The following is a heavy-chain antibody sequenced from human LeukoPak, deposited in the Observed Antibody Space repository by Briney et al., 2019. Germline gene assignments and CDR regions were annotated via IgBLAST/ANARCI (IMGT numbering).Heavy chain of an antibody. CDR2: INHSGST. D-gene: IGHD2-2*01. V-gene: IGHV4-34*01. CDR3: ARGPTNPTYCSSTSCYVWGDYAFDI. Sequence: SETLSLTCAVYGGSFSGYYWSWIRQPPGKGLEWIGEINHSGSTNYNPSLKSRVTISVDTSKNQFSLKLSPVTAADTAVYYCARGPTNPTYCSSTSCYVWGDYAFDIWGQGTMVTVSS. J-gene: IGHJ3*02. CDR1: GGSFSGYY.